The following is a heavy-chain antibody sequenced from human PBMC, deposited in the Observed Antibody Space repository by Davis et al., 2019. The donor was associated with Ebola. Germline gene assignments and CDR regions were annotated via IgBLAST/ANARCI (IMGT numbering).Heavy chain of an antibody. V-gene: IGHV3-23*01. CDR3: AKSGLSFGVVKYHYGMDV. CDR1: VITFSSYA. Sequence: GGSLRLSCTDSVITFSSYAMTWVRQAPGKGLEWVSAISGSGGSTYYADSVKGRFTISRDNSKKTLYLQMNSLRAEDTAVCYCAKSGLSFGVVKYHYGMDVWGKGTTVTVSS. D-gene: IGHD3-3*01. CDR2: ISGSGGST. J-gene: IGHJ6*04.